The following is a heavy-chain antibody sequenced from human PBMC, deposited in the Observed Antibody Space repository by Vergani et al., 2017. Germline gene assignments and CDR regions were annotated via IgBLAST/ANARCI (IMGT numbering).Heavy chain of an antibody. V-gene: IGHV3-30*02. J-gene: IGHJ6*02. Sequence: VQLVESGGGLVQPGRSLRLSCAASGFTFSSYGMHWIRQAPGKGLEWVAFIRYDGSNKYYADSVKGRFTISRDNSKNTLYLQMNSLRAEDTAVYYCAKIDPGEVAGTYYYYGMDVWGQGTTVTVSS. CDR2: IRYDGSNK. CDR1: GFTFSSYG. D-gene: IGHD6-19*01. CDR3: AKIDPGEVAGTYYYYGMDV.